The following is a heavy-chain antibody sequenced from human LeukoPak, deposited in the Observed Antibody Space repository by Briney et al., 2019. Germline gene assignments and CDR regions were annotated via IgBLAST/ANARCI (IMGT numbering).Heavy chain of an antibody. J-gene: IGHJ3*01. CDR2: IMQDGSEK. CDR3: ARESTKYGAYVSGFDF. Sequence: PGGSLRLSCIASGFTFSSHWMNWVRQAPGKGLEWVANIMQDGSEKYYVDSVKGRFIISRDNAKNSLYLQMNSLRAEDTAVYYCARESTKYGAYVSGFDFCGQGTMVTVSS. V-gene: IGHV3-7*01. D-gene: IGHD4-17*01. CDR1: GFTFSSHW.